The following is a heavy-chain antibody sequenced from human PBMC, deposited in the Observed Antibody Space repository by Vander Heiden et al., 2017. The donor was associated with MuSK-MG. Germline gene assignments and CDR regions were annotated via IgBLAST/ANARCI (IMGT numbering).Heavy chain of an antibody. V-gene: IGHV4-59*08. J-gene: IGHJ6*03. CDR1: GGSLSSYY. CDR2: IYYSGST. D-gene: IGHD3-3*01. CDR3: ARHFQYYDFWSGYMDV. Sequence: QVQLQESGPGLVKPSETLYLTCTGSGGSLSSYYWSWIRQPPGKGLEWIGYIYYSGSTNYNPSLKSRVTIAVDTSKNQFSLKLSSVTAADTAVYYCARHFQYYDFWSGYMDVWGKGTTGTV.